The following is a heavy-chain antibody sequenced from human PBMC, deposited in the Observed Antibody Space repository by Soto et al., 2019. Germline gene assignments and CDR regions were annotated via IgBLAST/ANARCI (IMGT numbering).Heavy chain of an antibody. V-gene: IGHV4-38-2*02. D-gene: IGHD3-16*02. CDR2: IYHSGST. Sequence: LSLTCAVSGYSISSGYYWGWIRQPPGKGLEWIGSIYHSGSTYYNPSLKSRVTISVDTSKNQFSLKLSSVTAADTAVYYCARDHYDYVWGSYRYTYWFDPWGQGTLVTVSS. CDR1: GYSISSGYY. CDR3: ARDHYDYVWGSYRYTYWFDP. J-gene: IGHJ5*02.